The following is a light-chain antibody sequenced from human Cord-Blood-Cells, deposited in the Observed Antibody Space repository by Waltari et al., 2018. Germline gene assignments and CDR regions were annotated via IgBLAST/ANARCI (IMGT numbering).Light chain of an antibody. V-gene: IGLV2-23*02. J-gene: IGLJ1*01. CDR2: EVS. Sequence: QSALTQPASVSGSPGQSITIYCTGTSSDVGSYNLVSWYQQHPGKAPKLMSYEVSKRPSGVSNRFSGSKSGNTASLTISGLQAEDEADYYCCSYAGSSLYVFGTGTKVTVL. CDR3: CSYAGSSLYV. CDR1: SSDVGSYNL.